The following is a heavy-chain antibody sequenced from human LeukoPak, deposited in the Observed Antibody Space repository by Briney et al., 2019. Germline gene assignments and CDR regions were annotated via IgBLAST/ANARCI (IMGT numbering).Heavy chain of an antibody. J-gene: IGHJ4*02. Sequence: SETLSLTCAVSGYSITSGYYWGWIRQPPGKGLEWIGAIYHSGSTHYNPSLESRVTISVDTSKNQFSLKLSSVTAADTAVYYCARQWQSTGFDYRGQGTLVTVSS. CDR2: IYHSGST. CDR1: GYSITSGYY. D-gene: IGHD2-2*01. V-gene: IGHV4-38-2*01. CDR3: ARQWQSTGFDY.